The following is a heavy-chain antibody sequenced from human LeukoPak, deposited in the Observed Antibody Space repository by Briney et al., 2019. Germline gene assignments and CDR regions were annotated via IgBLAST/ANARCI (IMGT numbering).Heavy chain of an antibody. CDR3: ARLALYYYDSSGYFDAFDI. J-gene: IGHJ3*02. D-gene: IGHD3-22*01. V-gene: IGHV4-39*01. Sequence: SGTLSLACTVSGGSISSSSYYWGWIRQPPGKGLEWIGSIYYSGSTYYNPSLKSRVTISVDTSKNQFSLKLSSVTAADTAVYYCARLALYYYDSSGYFDAFDIWGQGTMVTVSS. CDR2: IYYSGST. CDR1: GGSISSSSYY.